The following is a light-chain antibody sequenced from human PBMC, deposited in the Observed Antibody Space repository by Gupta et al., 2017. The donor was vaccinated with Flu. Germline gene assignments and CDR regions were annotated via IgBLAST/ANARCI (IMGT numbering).Light chain of an antibody. Sequence: IVMTHSPATLSVSPGERATLSCRASQSVSSNLAWYQQKPGQAPRLLSYGASTRATGIPARFSGSGSGTEFTLTISSLQSEDFAVYYCQQYKNWPLTFGGGTKVEIK. CDR3: QQYKNWPLT. J-gene: IGKJ4*01. CDR2: GAS. CDR1: QSVSSN. V-gene: IGKV3-15*01.